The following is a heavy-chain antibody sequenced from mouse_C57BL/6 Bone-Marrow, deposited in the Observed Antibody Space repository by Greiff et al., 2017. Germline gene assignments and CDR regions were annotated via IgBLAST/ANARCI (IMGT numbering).Heavy chain of an antibody. CDR1: GYAFSSYW. V-gene: IGHV1-80*01. CDR2: IYPGDGDT. Sequence: VQLQQSGAELVKPGASVKISCKASGYAFSSYWMNWVKQRPGKGLEWIGQIYPGDGDTNYNGKFKGKATLTADKSSSTAYMQLSSLTSEDSAVYFCARGNYYSSSRSWGNYWGQGTTLTVSS. J-gene: IGHJ2*01. CDR3: ARGNYYSSSRSWGNY. D-gene: IGHD1-1*01.